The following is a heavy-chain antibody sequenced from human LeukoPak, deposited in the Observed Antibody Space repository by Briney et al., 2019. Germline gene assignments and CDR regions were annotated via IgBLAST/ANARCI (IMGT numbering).Heavy chain of an antibody. J-gene: IGHJ6*02. D-gene: IGHD3-9*01. CDR2: ISYDGSDK. V-gene: IGHV3-30*03. CDR3: ARRYYDVLTGYYYYGMDV. Sequence: GGSLRLSCAASGFTFSSYWMSWVRQAPGKGLEWVAVISYDGSDKYYADSVKGRFTISRDNSKNTLYLQMNSLRAEDTAVYYCARRYYDVLTGYYYYGMDVWGQGTTVTVSS. CDR1: GFTFSSYW.